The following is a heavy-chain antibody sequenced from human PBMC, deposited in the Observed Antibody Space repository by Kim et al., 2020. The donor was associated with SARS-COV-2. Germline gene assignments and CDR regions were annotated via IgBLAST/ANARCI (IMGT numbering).Heavy chain of an antibody. Sequence: GGSLRLSCAASGFTFSGYWMTWVRQAPGKGLEWVAIIKEDETEIYYVDSXKGRXTXSRDXXXNSLYLQMSSLRAEDTXVYXXXRGSVFLLDYWGQGTLVTVXS. J-gene: IGHJ4*02. CDR3: XRGSVFLLDY. CDR2: IKEDETEI. CDR1: GFTFSGYW. V-gene: IGHV3-7*03. D-gene: IGHD6-19*01.